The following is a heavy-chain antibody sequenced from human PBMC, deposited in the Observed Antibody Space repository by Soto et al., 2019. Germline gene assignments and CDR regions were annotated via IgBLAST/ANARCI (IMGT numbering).Heavy chain of an antibody. CDR1: GFTFSSYA. J-gene: IGHJ4*02. V-gene: IGHV3-23*01. CDR3: AKDPPVAATPPLDY. D-gene: IGHD2-15*01. Sequence: GXSLRLSCAASGFTFSSYALSWFRQAPGNGLEWVSAISGSGGSTYYADSVKGRFTISRDNSKNTLYLQMNSLRAEDTAVYYCAKDPPVAATPPLDYWGQGTLVTVSS. CDR2: ISGSGGST.